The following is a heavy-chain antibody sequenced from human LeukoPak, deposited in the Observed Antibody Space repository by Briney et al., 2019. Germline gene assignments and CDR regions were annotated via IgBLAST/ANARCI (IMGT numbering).Heavy chain of an antibody. CDR1: GYTFTGYY. CDR3: ARAITPLVLELADY. D-gene: IGHD1-7*01. V-gene: IGHV1-2*06. J-gene: IGHJ4*02. CDR2: INPNSGGT. Sequence: ASVKVSCKASGYTFTGYYMHWVRQAPGQGLEWMGRINPNSGGTNYAQKFQGRVTMTRDTSISTAYMELRRLRSDDTAVYYCARAITPLVLELADYWGQGTLVTVSS.